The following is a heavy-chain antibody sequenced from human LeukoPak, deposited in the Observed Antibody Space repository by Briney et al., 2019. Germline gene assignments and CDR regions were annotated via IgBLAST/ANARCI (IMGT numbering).Heavy chain of an antibody. CDR3: ARAPYDFWSGYYSNYFDY. D-gene: IGHD3-3*01. Sequence: ASVKVSCKASGYTFTSYGISWVRQAPGQGLEWMGWINTNTGNPTYAQGFTGRFVFSLDTSVSTAYLQISSLKAEDTAVYYCARAPYDFWSGYYSNYFDYWGQGTLVTVSS. CDR1: GYTFTSYG. CDR2: INTNTGNP. V-gene: IGHV7-4-1*02. J-gene: IGHJ4*02.